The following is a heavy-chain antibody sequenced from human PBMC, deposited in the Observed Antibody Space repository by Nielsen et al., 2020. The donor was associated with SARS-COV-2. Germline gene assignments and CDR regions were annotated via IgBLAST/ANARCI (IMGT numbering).Heavy chain of an antibody. J-gene: IGHJ6*02. CDR1: GFTFGDAI. CDR3: KHYYDMDV. CDR2: IRSKTNNYET. Sequence: GESLKISCAASGFTFGDAIIHWVRQASGKGLEWVGRIRSKTNNYETSYAASVKGRFIISRDESKNMAYLQMNSLKTDDTAVYYRKHYYDMDVWGQGTTVTVSS. V-gene: IGHV3-73*01.